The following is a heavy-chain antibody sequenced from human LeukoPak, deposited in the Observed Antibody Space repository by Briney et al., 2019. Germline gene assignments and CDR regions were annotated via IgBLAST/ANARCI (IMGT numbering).Heavy chain of an antibody. D-gene: IGHD3-3*01. Sequence: PSETLSLTCAVSGGSISSGGYYWSWIRQHPGKGLEWIGYIYYSGSTYYNPSLKSRVTISVDTSKNQFSLKLSSVTAADTAVYYCARLSDTIFGVVITYDAFDIWGQGTMVTVSS. CDR1: GGSISSGGYY. CDR3: ARLSDTIFGVVITYDAFDI. V-gene: IGHV4-31*11. CDR2: IYYSGST. J-gene: IGHJ3*02.